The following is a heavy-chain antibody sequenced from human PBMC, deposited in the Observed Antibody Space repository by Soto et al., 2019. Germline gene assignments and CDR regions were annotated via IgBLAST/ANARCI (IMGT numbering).Heavy chain of an antibody. CDR1: GGSISSGGYY. Sequence: SETLSLTCSVSGGSISSGGYYWSWIRQHPGKGLEWIGYIYYSGSTNYNPSLKSRVTISVDTSKNQFSLKLSSVTAADTAVYYCARVPRRDSGSYLGYYGMDVWGQGTTVTVSS. V-gene: IGHV4-61*08. J-gene: IGHJ6*02. CDR3: ARVPRRDSGSYLGYYGMDV. CDR2: IYYSGST. D-gene: IGHD1-26*01.